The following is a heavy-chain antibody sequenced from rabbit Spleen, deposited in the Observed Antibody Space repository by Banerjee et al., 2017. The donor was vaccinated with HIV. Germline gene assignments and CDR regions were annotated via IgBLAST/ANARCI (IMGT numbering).Heavy chain of an antibody. CDR1: GFDFSSYG. V-gene: IGHV1S7*01. D-gene: IGHD4-1*01. Sequence: QLKETGGGLVQPGGSLTLSCKASGFDFSSYGMSWVRQAPGKGLEWIGYIDPIFHIPTYANWVNGRFSISRENTQNTVYLQLNSLTAADTATYFCVREVAARFNLWGPGTLVTVS. J-gene: IGHJ4*01. CDR3: VREVAARFNL. CDR2: IDPIFHIP.